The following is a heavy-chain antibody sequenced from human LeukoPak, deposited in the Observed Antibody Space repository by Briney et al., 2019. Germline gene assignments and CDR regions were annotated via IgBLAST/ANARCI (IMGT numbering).Heavy chain of an antibody. CDR3: ATRSSYFDN. J-gene: IGHJ4*02. CDR1: GFTVSSNY. CDR2: IGASGTI. V-gene: IGHV3-53*01. D-gene: IGHD1-7*01. Sequence: GSLRLSCAASGFTVSSNYMSWVRQAPGKGLEWVSVIGASGTIYYADSVRGRFTISRDNSKSTVYLQMDSLRAEDTAVYYCATRSSYFDNWGQGTLVTVSS.